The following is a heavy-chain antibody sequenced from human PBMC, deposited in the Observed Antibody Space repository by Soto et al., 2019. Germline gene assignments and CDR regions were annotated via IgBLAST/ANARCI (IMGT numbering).Heavy chain of an antibody. CDR3: ARGGFYGVGMDV. V-gene: IGHV1-8*01. J-gene: IGHJ6*02. Sequence: ASVKVSCKASGYTFTSYDINWVRQATGQGLEWMGWMNPNSGNTGYAQKFQGRITMTRNTSISTAYMELSSLRSEDTAVYYCARGGFYGVGMDVWGQGTTVTVSS. CDR2: MNPNSGNT. CDR1: GYTFTSYD. D-gene: IGHD4-17*01.